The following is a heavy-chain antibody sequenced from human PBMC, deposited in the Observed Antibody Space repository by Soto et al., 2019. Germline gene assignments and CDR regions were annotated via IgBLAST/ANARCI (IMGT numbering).Heavy chain of an antibody. CDR2: FDPEDGET. D-gene: IGHD1-26*01. CDR3: ARVHGIVAATYSFDY. V-gene: IGHV1-24*01. CDR1: AYTLTCFS. J-gene: IGHJ4*02. Sequence: SVKVSCKVSAYTLTCFSVQWLRQAPGKGLEWMGGFDPEDGETIYAQKFQGRVIMTEDTSTATAYRELISLTSHDTAVYYCARVHGIVAATYSFDYWGQGTLLTVS.